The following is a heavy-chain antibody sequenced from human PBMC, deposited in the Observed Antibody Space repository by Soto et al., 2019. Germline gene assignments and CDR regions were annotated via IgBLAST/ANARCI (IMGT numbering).Heavy chain of an antibody. V-gene: IGHV3-53*02. CDR3: ATYTSLDY. D-gene: IGHD2-2*02. CDR2: IYSGGST. Sequence: EVQLVETGGGLIQPGGSLRLSCAASGFTVSNYYMSWVRQAPGKGLEWVSLIYSGGSTFYADSVKGRFTISRDNSKNTLFLQMNSLRADDTAVYFCATYTSLDYWGQGTLVTVSS. J-gene: IGHJ4*02. CDR1: GFTVSNYY.